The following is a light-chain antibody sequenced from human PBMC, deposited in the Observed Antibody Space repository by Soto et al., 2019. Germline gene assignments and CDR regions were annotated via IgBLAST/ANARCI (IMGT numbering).Light chain of an antibody. CDR2: EVS. CDR1: SSDVGRYNH. V-gene: IGLV2-14*01. Sequence: QSALTQPASVSGSPGQSITISCTGTSSDVGRYNHVSWYQQHPGKAPKLMIFEVSDRPSGVSNRFSGSKSGNTAPLTISGLQAEDEADYYCSSYTSSSTPWVFGGGTKLTVL. J-gene: IGLJ3*02. CDR3: SSYTSSSTPWV.